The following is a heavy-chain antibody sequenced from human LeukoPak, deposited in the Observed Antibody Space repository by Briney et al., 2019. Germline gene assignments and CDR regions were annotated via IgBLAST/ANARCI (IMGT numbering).Heavy chain of an antibody. J-gene: IGHJ3*02. D-gene: IGHD1-26*01. Sequence: PGGSLRLSCAASGFTVSSNYMSWVRQAPGKGLEWGSVIYSGGSTYYADSVKGRFTISRDNSKNTLYLQMNSLRAEDTAVYYCARDKAGATAFDIWGQGTMVTVSS. CDR1: GFTVSSNY. CDR2: IYSGGST. CDR3: ARDKAGATAFDI. V-gene: IGHV3-53*01.